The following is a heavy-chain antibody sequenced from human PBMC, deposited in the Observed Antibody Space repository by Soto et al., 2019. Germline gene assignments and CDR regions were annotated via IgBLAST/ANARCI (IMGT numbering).Heavy chain of an antibody. D-gene: IGHD1-26*01. J-gene: IGHJ4*02. CDR2: IGPESGAT. Sequence: ASVKVSCKASGYTFTGHYIHWVRQAPEQGPEWMGEIGPESGATRYAQRFQGRVTMTRDMSITTVYMELNNLSPDDTAVNYCGRGRSGQIVVFYWGQGTLVTVSS. CDR3: GRGRSGQIVVFY. CDR1: GYTFTGHY. V-gene: IGHV1-2*02.